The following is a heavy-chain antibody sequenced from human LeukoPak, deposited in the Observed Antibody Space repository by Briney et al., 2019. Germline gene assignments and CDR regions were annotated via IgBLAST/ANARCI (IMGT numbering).Heavy chain of an antibody. CDR1: GFTFSGYY. CDR2: ISSSGSTI. D-gene: IGHD2-2*01. J-gene: IGHJ6*03. V-gene: IGHV3-11*04. CDR3: ARVGYCSSTSCYGDYYYYYMDV. Sequence: AGGSLRLSCAASGFTFSGYYMSWIRQAPGKGLEWVSYISSSGSTIYYADSVKGRFTISRDNAKNSLYLQMNSLRAEDTAVYYCARVGYCSSTSCYGDYYYYYMDVWGKGTTVTVSS.